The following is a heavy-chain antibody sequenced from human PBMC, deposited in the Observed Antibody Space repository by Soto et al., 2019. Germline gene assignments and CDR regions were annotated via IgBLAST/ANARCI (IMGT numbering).Heavy chain of an antibody. J-gene: IGHJ4*02. CDR3: AKWTGRYCSGGRCYLDAPFDY. CDR1: GFTFSNYA. CDR2: ISGSAAST. D-gene: IGHD2-15*01. V-gene: IGHV3-23*01. Sequence: EVHLLESGGDLVQPGGSLRLSCAASGFTFSNYAMSWVRQAPGKGLDWVSGISGSAASTFYADSVKGRFTISRDNSKNTLNLQMNSLRAEDTAVYYCAKWTGRYCSGGRCYLDAPFDYWGQGTLVTVSS.